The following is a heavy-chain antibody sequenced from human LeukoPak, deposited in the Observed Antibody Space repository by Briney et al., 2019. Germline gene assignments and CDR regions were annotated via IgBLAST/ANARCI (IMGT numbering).Heavy chain of an antibody. D-gene: IGHD3-16*01. J-gene: IGHJ6*02. CDR2: IYYSGST. CDR1: GGSISDYY. Sequence: PSETLSLTCTVSGGSISDYYWSWIRQPPGKGLEWIGYIYYSGSTNYNPSLKSRVTISVDTSKNQFSLKLGSVTAADTAVYYCARGGGGYYYGMDVWGQGTTVTVSS. V-gene: IGHV4-59*01. CDR3: ARGGGGYYYGMDV.